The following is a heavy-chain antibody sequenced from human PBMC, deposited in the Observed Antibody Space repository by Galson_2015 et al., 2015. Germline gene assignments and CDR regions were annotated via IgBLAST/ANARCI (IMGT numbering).Heavy chain of an antibody. Sequence: CAISGDSVSSNSAAWNWIRQSPSRGLEWLGRTYYRSKWFNDYAVSVRSRITINPDTSKNQFSLQLNSVTPEDTAVYYCARDKRDILTGYFPFDYWGQGTLVTVSS. CDR1: GDSVSSNSAA. CDR2: TYYRSKWFN. V-gene: IGHV6-1*01. D-gene: IGHD3-9*01. CDR3: ARDKRDILTGYFPFDY. J-gene: IGHJ4*02.